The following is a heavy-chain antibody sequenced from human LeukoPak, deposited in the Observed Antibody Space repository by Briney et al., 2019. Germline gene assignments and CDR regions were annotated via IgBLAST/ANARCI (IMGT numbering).Heavy chain of an antibody. V-gene: IGHV3-33*01. D-gene: IGHD2-2*01. J-gene: IGHJ4*02. CDR1: GFTFSSYG. CDR3: ARGKYCSSTSCYFRVLDY. Sequence: GRSLRLSCAASGFTFSSYGMHWVRQAPGKGLEWVAVIWYDGSNKYYADSVKGRFTISSDNSKNTLYLQMNSLRAEDTAVYYCARGKYCSSTSCYFRVLDYWGQGTLVTVSS. CDR2: IWYDGSNK.